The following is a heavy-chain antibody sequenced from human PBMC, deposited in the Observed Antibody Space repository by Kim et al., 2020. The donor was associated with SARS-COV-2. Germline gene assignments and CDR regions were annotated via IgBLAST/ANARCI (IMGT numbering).Heavy chain of an antibody. V-gene: IGHV3-30*01. CDR3: ARDRPRWAYYYNGLDV. D-gene: IGHD6-13*01. J-gene: IGHJ6*02. Sequence: SVKDRFTISRDNSKNTLSLQMNSLRAEDTAVYYCARDRPRWAYYYNGLDVWGQGTTVTVSS.